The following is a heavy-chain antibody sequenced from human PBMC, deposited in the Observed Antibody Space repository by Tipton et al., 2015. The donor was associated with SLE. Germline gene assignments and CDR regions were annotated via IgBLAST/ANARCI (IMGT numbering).Heavy chain of an antibody. J-gene: IGHJ6*03. CDR1: GGSIGSKNHY. CDR3: ARVQQDIVVVPPDGGYMDV. Sequence: TLSLTCTVSGGSIGSKNHYWGWIRQPPGKGLEWIGNIYCSGSTYYNPSLKSRVTISVDTSKNQFSLKLSSVTAADTAVYYCARVQQDIVVVPPDGGYMDVWGKGTTVTVSS. CDR2: IYCSGST. V-gene: IGHV4-39*07. D-gene: IGHD2-2*01.